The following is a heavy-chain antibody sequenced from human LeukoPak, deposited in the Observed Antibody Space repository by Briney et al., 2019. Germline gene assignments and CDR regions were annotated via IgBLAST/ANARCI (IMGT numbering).Heavy chain of an antibody. CDR3: ARDAGDSSGCYYAFDI. V-gene: IGHV1-2*02. D-gene: IGHD3-22*01. CDR1: GYTFTGYY. CDR2: INPNSGGT. Sequence: ASVKVSCKASGYTFTGYYMHWVRQAPGQGLEWMGWINPNSGGTNYAQKFQGGVTMTRDTSISTAYMELSRLRSDDTAVYYCARDAGDSSGCYYAFDIWGQGTMVTVSS. J-gene: IGHJ3*02.